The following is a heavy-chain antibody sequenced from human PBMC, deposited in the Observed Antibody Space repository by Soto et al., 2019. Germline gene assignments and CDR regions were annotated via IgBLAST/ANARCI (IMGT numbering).Heavy chain of an antibody. J-gene: IGHJ6*02. Sequence: EVQLVESGGGLVKPGGALRVSCAVSGFTFSNYTMNWVRQAPGKGLEWVSGISSSSFYIYYAYSVKGRFTISRDNAKNSLYLQMNSLGAEDTAVYYCARANYDFWSGDSNYYGMDVWGQGTTVTVSS. CDR3: ARANYDFWSGDSNYYGMDV. CDR2: ISSSSFYI. V-gene: IGHV3-21*01. CDR1: GFTFSNYT. D-gene: IGHD3-3*01.